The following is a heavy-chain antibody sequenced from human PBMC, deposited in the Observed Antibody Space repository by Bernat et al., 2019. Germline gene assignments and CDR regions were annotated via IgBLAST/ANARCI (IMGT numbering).Heavy chain of an antibody. Sequence: QVQLVQSGAAVKKPGASVKVSCKASGYTFTSYAIHWVRQAPGQRLEWMGWINAGTGNTKYSQKFQGRVNITRDTAASTGYMELRSLRSEDTAVYYCARDLNIAGVPRLPPGYWGQGNLVTVSS. CDR1: GYTFTSYA. D-gene: IGHD1-26*01. V-gene: IGHV1-3*01. J-gene: IGHJ4*02. CDR2: INAGTGNT. CDR3: ARDLNIAGVPRLPPGY.